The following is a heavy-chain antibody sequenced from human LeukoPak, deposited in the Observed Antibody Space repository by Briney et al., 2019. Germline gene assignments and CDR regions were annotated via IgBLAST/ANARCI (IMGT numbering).Heavy chain of an antibody. Sequence: GGTLRLSCAASGFTFSSYGMSWVRQAPGKGLEWVSAISGSGGSTYYADSVKGRFTISRDNSKNTLYLQMNSLRAEDTAVYYCAKDNAYSSGWLYYFDYWGQGTLVTVSS. CDR1: GFTFSSYG. D-gene: IGHD6-19*01. V-gene: IGHV3-23*01. CDR3: AKDNAYSSGWLYYFDY. CDR2: ISGSGGST. J-gene: IGHJ4*02.